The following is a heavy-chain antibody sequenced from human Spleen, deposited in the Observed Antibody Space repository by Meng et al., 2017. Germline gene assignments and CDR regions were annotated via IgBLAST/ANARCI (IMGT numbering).Heavy chain of an antibody. D-gene: IGHD4-17*01. Sequence: SVKVSCKASGGTFSSYTISWVRQAPGQGLEWMGGIIPVFGTPDYTQSFQGRVTITTDESTDTAYMELSSLKFEDTAVYYCARGDYGDYTEGGYYYGMDVWGQGTTVTVSS. CDR3: ARGDYGDYTEGGYYYGMDV. CDR1: GGTFSSYT. V-gene: IGHV1-69*05. J-gene: IGHJ6*02. CDR2: IIPVFGTP.